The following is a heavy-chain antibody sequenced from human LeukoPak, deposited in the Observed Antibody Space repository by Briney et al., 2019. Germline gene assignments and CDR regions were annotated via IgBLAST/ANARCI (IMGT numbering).Heavy chain of an antibody. V-gene: IGHV3-15*04. D-gene: IGHD1-7*01. J-gene: IGHJ6*02. Sequence: GGSLRLSCAASGFTFNYAWMSWVRQVAGKGLEWVGQTVSEIDGGTTDYAAPVKGRFTISRDDSKSTLYLQMNSLKIEDTAVYYCTTDEDWNYARKDVWGQGATVIVSS. CDR3: TTDEDWNYARKDV. CDR1: GFTFNYAW. CDR2: TVSEIDGGTT.